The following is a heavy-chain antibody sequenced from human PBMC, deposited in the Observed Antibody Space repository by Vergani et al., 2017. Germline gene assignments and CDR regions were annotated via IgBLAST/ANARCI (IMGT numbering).Heavy chain of an antibody. CDR1: GYTFTCYG. CDR2: ISAYNGNT. D-gene: IGHD5-12*01. CDR3: ARVVEAIVATVPYYFDY. J-gene: IGHJ4*02. Sequence: QVQLVQSGAEVKKPGASVKVSCKASGYTFTCYGISWVRQAPGQGLEWMGWISAYNGNTNYAQKLQGRVTMTTDTSTSTAYMELRSLRSDDTAVYYCARVVEAIVATVPYYFDYWGQGTLVTVSS. V-gene: IGHV1-18*01.